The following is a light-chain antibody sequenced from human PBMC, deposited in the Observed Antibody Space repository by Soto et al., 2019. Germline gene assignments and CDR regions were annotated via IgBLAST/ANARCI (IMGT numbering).Light chain of an antibody. V-gene: IGKV1-8*01. CDR2: AAS. Sequence: AIRMTQSPSSLSASTGDRVTITCRASQAISSYLAWYQQKPGKAPKLLIYAASTLQSGVPSRFSGSGSGTDFTLTIGCLQSEDFATYYCQQLNNYPLTFGGGTKVDI. CDR1: QAISSY. J-gene: IGKJ4*01. CDR3: QQLNNYPLT.